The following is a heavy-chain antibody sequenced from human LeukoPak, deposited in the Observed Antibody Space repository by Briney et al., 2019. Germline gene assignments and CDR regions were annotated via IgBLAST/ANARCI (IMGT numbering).Heavy chain of an antibody. Sequence: GESLKISCKGSGYTFSSYWIGWVRQMPGKGLEWMGIIYPVDSDTRYSPSFQGQVTISADKSISTAYLQWSSLEASDTAMYFCARLPKFDSSGPYSRSFDYWGQGTLVTDSS. CDR1: GYTFSSYW. V-gene: IGHV5-51*01. CDR3: ARLPKFDSSGPYSRSFDY. CDR2: IYPVDSDT. J-gene: IGHJ4*02. D-gene: IGHD3-22*01.